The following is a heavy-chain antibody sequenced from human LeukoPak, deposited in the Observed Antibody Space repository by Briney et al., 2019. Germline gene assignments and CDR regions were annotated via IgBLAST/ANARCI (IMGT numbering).Heavy chain of an antibody. CDR1: GITFSGYS. D-gene: IGHD1-26*01. V-gene: IGHV3-48*02. Sequence: GGSLRLSCVVSGITFSGYSMIWVRQAPGKGLEWLSFMITSGNTIFYAESVKDRFTISRDNGKKSLYLQMNSLRDEDTAVYYCARVGGATAVTMYFEYWGQGTLVTVSS. CDR2: MITSGNTI. J-gene: IGHJ4*02. CDR3: ARVGGATAVTMYFEY.